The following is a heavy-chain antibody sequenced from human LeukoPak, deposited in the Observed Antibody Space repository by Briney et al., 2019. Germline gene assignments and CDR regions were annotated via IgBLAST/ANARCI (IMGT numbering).Heavy chain of an antibody. CDR3: ARDAEYYYGSGSYSSGIDV. Sequence: PSETLSLTCSVSGGSISSAGYYWRWLRQHPGKALEWIGYMYYSGTTYYNPSLKSRVTILVDTSKNQFSLKLSSVTAADTAVYYCARDAEYYYGSGSYSSGIDVWGPGTTVTVSS. CDR2: MYYSGTT. D-gene: IGHD3-10*01. J-gene: IGHJ6*02. V-gene: IGHV4-31*03. CDR1: GGSISSAGYY.